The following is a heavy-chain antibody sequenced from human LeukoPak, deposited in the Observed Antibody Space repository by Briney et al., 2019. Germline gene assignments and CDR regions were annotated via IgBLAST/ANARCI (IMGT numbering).Heavy chain of an antibody. V-gene: IGHV1-18*01. Sequence: ASVKVSCKASGYTFTSYGISWVRQAPGQGLEWMGWISAYNGNTNYAQKLQGRVTMTTDTSTSTAYMGLRSLRSDDTAVYYCARDNDSSGYYFTENIDYWGQGTLVTVSS. CDR1: GYTFTSYG. D-gene: IGHD3-22*01. J-gene: IGHJ4*02. CDR2: ISAYNGNT. CDR3: ARDNDSSGYYFTENIDY.